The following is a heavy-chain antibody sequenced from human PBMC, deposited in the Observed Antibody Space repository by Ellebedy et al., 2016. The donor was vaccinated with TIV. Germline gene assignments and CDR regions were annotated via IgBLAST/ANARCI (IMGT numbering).Heavy chain of an antibody. J-gene: IGHJ6*02. CDR3: AREKPAAGRDYFHYYGMDV. CDR1: GFTFSDYY. CDR2: IGSSGSTI. D-gene: IGHD6-13*01. Sequence: AGSLRLSXAASGFTFSDYYMSWIRQAPGTGLEWVSYIGSSGSTIYYSDPVKGRFTISRDNAKSSLYLQMNSLRAEDTAVYYCAREKPAAGRDYFHYYGMDVWGQGTTVTVSS. V-gene: IGHV3-11*01.